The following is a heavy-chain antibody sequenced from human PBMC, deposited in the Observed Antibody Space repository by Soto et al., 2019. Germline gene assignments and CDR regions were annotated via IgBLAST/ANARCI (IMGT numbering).Heavy chain of an antibody. CDR3: ARNPLGYDSSGPIDY. J-gene: IGHJ4*02. V-gene: IGHV4-31*03. CDR2: IYYSGST. D-gene: IGHD3-22*01. CDR1: GGSISSGGYY. Sequence: SETLSLTCTVSGGSISSGGYYWSWIRQHPGKGLEWIGYIYYSGSTYYNPSLKSRVTISVDTSKNQFSLKLSSVTAADTAVYYCARNPLGYDSSGPIDYWGQGTLVTVPS.